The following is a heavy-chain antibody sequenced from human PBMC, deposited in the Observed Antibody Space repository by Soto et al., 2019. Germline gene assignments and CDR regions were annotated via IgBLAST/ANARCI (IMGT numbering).Heavy chain of an antibody. CDR3: ARHKSTVSLLDP. V-gene: IGHV4-59*08. J-gene: IGHJ5*02. CDR1: GDSISPYY. D-gene: IGHD4-17*01. Sequence: QVQLQESGPGLVKPSETLSLTCTVSGDSISPYYWSWIRQPPGKGLEWIGFIYSFGRTNYTASLESRASMSVDTSKNQVSLKLTSVTAADTAVYYCARHKSTVSLLDPWGQGMLVTVSS. CDR2: IYSFGRT.